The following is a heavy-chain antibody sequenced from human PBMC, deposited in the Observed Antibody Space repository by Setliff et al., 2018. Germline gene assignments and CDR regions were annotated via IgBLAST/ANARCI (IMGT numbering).Heavy chain of an antibody. D-gene: IGHD4-17*01. CDR2: ISWNSGSI. J-gene: IGHJ6*02. CDR1: GFTFDDYA. V-gene: IGHV3-9*01. CDR3: AKGAVTTIYYGMDV. Sequence: GGSLRPPCAASGFTFDDYAMHWVRQAPGKGLEWLSGISWNSGSIDYADSVKGRFTMSSDKAKNSLYLEMSSLRAEDTALYYCAKGAVTTIYYGMDVWGQGTTVTVSS.